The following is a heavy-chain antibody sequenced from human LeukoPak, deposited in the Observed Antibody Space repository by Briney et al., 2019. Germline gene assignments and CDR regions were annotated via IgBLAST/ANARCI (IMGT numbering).Heavy chain of an antibody. CDR2: IIPIFGST. Sequence: GSSVKVSCKASGGTFSSYAISWVRQAPGQGLEWMGGIIPIFGSTNYAQKFQGRVTITADESTSTAYMELSSLRSEDTAVYYCARDDNYYDSSGYYQWGQGTLVTVSS. CDR3: ARDDNYYDSSGYYQ. CDR1: GGTFSSYA. D-gene: IGHD3-22*01. J-gene: IGHJ4*02. V-gene: IGHV1-69*01.